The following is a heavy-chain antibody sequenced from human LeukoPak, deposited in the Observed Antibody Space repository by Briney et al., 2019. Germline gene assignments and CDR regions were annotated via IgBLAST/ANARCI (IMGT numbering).Heavy chain of an antibody. CDR2: INHSGST. CDR1: GGSFSGYY. Sequence: SETLSLTCAVYGGSFSGYYWSWIRQPPGKGLEWIGEINHSGSTNYNASLKSRVTILVDTSKNQFSLKLSSVTAADTAVYYCASFIAAAGTGGWFDPWGQGTLVTVSS. CDR3: ASFIAAAGTGGWFDP. V-gene: IGHV4-34*01. J-gene: IGHJ5*02. D-gene: IGHD6-13*01.